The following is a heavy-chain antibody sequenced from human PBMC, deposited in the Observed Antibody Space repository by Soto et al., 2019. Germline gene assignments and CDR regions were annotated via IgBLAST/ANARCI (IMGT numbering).Heavy chain of an antibody. V-gene: IGHV3-73*01. CDR3: TRDILLYYYGMDV. D-gene: IGHD3-9*01. J-gene: IGHJ6*02. CDR1: GFTFSGSA. Sequence: GGSLRLSCAASGFTFSGSAMHWVRQASGKGLEWVGRIRSKANSYATAYAASVKGRFTISRDDSKNTAYLQMNSLKTEDTAVYYCTRDILLYYYGMDVWGQGTTVTVSS. CDR2: IRSKANSYAT.